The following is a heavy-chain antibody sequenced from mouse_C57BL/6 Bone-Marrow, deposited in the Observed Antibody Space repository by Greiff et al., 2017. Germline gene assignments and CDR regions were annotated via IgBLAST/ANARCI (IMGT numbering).Heavy chain of an antibody. V-gene: IGHV5-4*03. CDR2: MSDGGSYT. CDR1: GFTFSSYA. J-gene: IGHJ2*01. Sequence: EVKVVESGGGLVKPGGSLKLSCAASGFTFSSYAMSWVRQTPEKRLEWVATMSDGGSYTYYPDNVKGRFTISRDNAKNNLYLQMSHLKSEDTAMYYCALSGFDYWGQGTTLTVSS. D-gene: IGHD3-1*01. CDR3: ALSGFDY.